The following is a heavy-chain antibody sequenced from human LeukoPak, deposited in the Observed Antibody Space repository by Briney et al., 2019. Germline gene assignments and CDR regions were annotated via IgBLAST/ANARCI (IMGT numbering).Heavy chain of an antibody. Sequence: PGGSLRLSCAVSGFTVSGDYMSWVRQAPGKGLEWVSYISSSGSTIYYADSVKGRLTISRDNAKNSLYLQMNSLRAEDTAVYYCAMKPIWFGGQDAFDIWGQGTMATISS. V-gene: IGHV3-11*04. CDR3: AMKPIWFGGQDAFDI. J-gene: IGHJ3*02. CDR1: GFTVSGDY. CDR2: ISSSGSTI. D-gene: IGHD3-10*01.